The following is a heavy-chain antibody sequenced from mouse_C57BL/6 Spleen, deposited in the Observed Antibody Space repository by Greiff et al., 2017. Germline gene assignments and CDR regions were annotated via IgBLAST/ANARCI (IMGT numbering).Heavy chain of an antibody. V-gene: IGHV5-4*03. CDR3: ARGEKFITTVKFAY. CDR2: ISDGGSYT. CDR1: GFTFSSYA. D-gene: IGHD1-1*01. J-gene: IGHJ3*01. Sequence: EVKLVESGGGLVKPGGSLKLSCAASGFTFSSYAMSWVRQTPEKRLEWVATISDGGSYTYYPDNVKGRFTISRDNAKNNLYLQMSHLKSEDTAMYYCARGEKFITTVKFAYWGQGTLVTVSA.